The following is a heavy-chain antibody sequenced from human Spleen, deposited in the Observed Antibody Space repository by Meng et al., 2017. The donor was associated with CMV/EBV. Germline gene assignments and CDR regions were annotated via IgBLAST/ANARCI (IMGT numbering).Heavy chain of an antibody. CDR3: ARAPSYGNCFDP. V-gene: IGHV4-34*01. J-gene: IGHJ5*02. Sequence: WGAVLLERAETLSVACAVYGGSFSGYDWSWIRQPPGKGLEGIGEISHRGSTNYNPSIKCPVTISVDTSKNKFSLKLSSVTDANTAVYYCARAPSYGNCFDPWGQGTLVTVSS. CDR1: GGSFSGYD. CDR2: ISHRGST. D-gene: IGHD2-8*01.